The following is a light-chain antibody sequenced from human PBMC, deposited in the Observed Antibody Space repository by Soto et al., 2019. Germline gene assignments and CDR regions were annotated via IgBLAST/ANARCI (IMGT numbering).Light chain of an antibody. V-gene: IGKV3-11*01. Sequence: EIVLTQSPVTLSLSPGERATLSCRASQSVSNYLAWYQHKPGQAPRLLIYDASKRATTIPARFSGSGSGTDFTLTISSLEPEDFAVYYCQQRSNWPMYTFGQGTKLEIK. CDR2: DAS. CDR3: QQRSNWPMYT. CDR1: QSVSNY. J-gene: IGKJ2*01.